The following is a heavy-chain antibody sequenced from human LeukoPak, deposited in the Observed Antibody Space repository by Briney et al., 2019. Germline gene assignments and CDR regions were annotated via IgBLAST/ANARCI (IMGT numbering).Heavy chain of an antibody. Sequence: SETLSLTCTVSGGSISSGDYYWSWIRQPPGKGLEWIGYIYYSGSTYYNPSLKSRVTISVDTSKNQFSLKLSSVTAADTAVYYCARGSFGGVIVTKGIDPWGQGTLVTVSS. J-gene: IGHJ5*02. CDR3: ARGSFGGVIVTKGIDP. D-gene: IGHD3-16*02. CDR2: IYYSGST. V-gene: IGHV4-30-4*01. CDR1: GGSISSGDYY.